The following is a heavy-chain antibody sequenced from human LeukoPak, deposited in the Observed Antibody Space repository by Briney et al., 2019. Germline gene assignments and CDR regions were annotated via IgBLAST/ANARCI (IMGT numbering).Heavy chain of an antibody. CDR2: IYYSGST. J-gene: IGHJ4*02. Sequence: SGTLSLTCTVSGGSISSSSYYWGWIRQPPGKGLEWIGSIYYSGSTYYNPSLKSRVTISVDTSKNQFSLKLSSVTAADTAVYFCATLVSTRYYFDYWGQGTLVTVSS. CDR3: ATLVSTRYYFDY. V-gene: IGHV4-39*07. CDR1: GGSISSSSYY. D-gene: IGHD5/OR15-5a*01.